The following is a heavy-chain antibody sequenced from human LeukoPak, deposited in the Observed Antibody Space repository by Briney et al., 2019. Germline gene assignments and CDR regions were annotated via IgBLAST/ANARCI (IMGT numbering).Heavy chain of an antibody. CDR2: ISWNSGSI. CDR3: AKGGGGYSYYYYMDV. Sequence: LXLSCAAGGFTFDDYGMHWVRHAPGKGLEGVSGISWNSGSIVYADYVKGRFTISRDNGKNYLYLQMNSQRAEDMALYYCAKGGGGYSYYYYMDVWGKGTTVTVSS. J-gene: IGHJ6*03. D-gene: IGHD3-10*01. CDR1: GFTFDDYG. V-gene: IGHV3-9*03.